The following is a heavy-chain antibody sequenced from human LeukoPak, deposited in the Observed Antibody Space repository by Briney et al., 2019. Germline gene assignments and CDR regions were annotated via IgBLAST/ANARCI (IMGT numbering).Heavy chain of an antibody. Sequence: ASVKVSYTASGYTFTPYYIHWVRQAPGQGLEWMGWINPNSGGTNYAQKFQGKVTMTSETSTRTAYMDLSRLRSDHTTVYYCARSGLDAEDHQHRGQGNPVTVSS. D-gene: IGHD5-12*01. V-gene: IGHV1-2*02. CDR3: ARSGLDAEDHQH. CDR2: INPNSGGT. CDR1: GYTFTPYY. J-gene: IGHJ1*01.